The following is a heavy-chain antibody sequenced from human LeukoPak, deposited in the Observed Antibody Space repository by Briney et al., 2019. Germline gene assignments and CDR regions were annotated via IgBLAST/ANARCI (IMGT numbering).Heavy chain of an antibody. CDR1: GGSFSGYY. D-gene: IGHD3-16*02. Sequence: SETLSLTCAVYGGSFSGYYWSWIRQPPGKGLEWIGEINHSGSTNYNPSLKSRVTISVDTSKNQFSLKLSSVTAADTAVYYCAREIMITFGGVIGQDYWGQGTLVTVSS. V-gene: IGHV4-34*01. CDR2: INHSGST. CDR3: AREIMITFGGVIGQDY. J-gene: IGHJ4*02.